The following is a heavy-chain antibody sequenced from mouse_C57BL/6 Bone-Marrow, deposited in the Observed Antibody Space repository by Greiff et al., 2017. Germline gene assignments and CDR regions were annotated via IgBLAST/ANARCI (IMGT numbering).Heavy chain of an antibody. Sequence: QVQLQQPGAELVKPGASVKMSCKASGYTFTSYWITWVKQRPGQGLEWIGDIYPTSGRTNYNEKFKSKAILTVATSSNTAYMQLNSLTSEDSAVLYCARSGPMGRSFDYWGQGTTLTVSS. CDR3: ARSGPMGRSFDY. CDR2: IYPTSGRT. D-gene: IGHD4-1*01. J-gene: IGHJ2*01. CDR1: GYTFTSYW. V-gene: IGHV1-55*01.